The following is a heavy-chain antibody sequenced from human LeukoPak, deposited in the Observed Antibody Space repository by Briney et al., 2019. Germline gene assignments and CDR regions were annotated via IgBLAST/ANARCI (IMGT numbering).Heavy chain of an antibody. CDR3: AKDSRKTYYNNMDV. CDR1: GFTIDIYT. V-gene: IGHV3-43D*03. Sequence: PGGSLRLSCAVSGFTIDIYTMHWGRQRPRTGLGWVSLISWDGGGTYYADSVRGRFTTSTDNTTKSQYLQKRSPRAADNALYYFAKDSRKTYYNNMDVWGKGTTVTVSS. J-gene: IGHJ6*03. CDR2: ISWDGGGT.